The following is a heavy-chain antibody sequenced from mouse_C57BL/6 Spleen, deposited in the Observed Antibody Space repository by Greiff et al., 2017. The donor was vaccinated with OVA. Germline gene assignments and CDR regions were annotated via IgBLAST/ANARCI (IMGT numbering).Heavy chain of an antibody. CDR2: ISYDGSN. CDR3: ARAPHYYGSSYGAMDY. D-gene: IGHD1-1*01. V-gene: IGHV3-6*01. CDR1: GYSITSGYY. Sequence: EVKVEESGPGLVKPSQSLSLTCSVTGYSITSGYYWNWIRQFPGNKLEWMGYISYDGSNNYNPSLKNRISITRDTSKNQFFLKLNSVTTEDTATYYCARAPHYYGSSYGAMDYWGQGTSVTVSS. J-gene: IGHJ4*01.